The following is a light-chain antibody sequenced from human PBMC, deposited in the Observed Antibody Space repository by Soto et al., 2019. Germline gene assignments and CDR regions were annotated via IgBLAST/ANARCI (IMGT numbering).Light chain of an antibody. J-gene: IGKJ1*01. CDR1: QGISNY. V-gene: IGKV1-17*03. CDR3: QQYNSYLWT. Sequence: DIQMTQSPSTMSASVGDRVTITCRASQGISNYLAWFQQKPGKVPKRLIYGASSLQSGVPSRFSGAGSGTECTLTISSLQPEDFATYYRQQYNSYLWTFGQGTKVDIK. CDR2: GAS.